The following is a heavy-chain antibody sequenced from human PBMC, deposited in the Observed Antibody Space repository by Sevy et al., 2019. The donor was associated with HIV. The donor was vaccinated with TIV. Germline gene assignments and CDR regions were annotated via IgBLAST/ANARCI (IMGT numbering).Heavy chain of an antibody. CDR2: IYYSGST. CDR3: ARDHKYYDSWSGYSETNGMDV. CDR1: GGSISSGGYY. D-gene: IGHD3-3*01. J-gene: IGHJ6*02. Sequence: SETLSLTCTVSGGSISSGGYYWSWIRQHPGKGLEWIGYIYYSGSTYYNPSLKSRVTISVDTSKNQFSLKLSSVTAADTAVYYCARDHKYYDSWSGYSETNGMDVWGQGTTVTVSS. V-gene: IGHV4-31*03.